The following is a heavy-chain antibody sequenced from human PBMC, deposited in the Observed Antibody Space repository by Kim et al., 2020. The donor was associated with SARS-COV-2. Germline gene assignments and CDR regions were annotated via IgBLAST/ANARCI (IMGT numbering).Heavy chain of an antibody. V-gene: IGHV1-2*02. CDR3: ARDSSSYAYYYYYGMDV. CDR1: GYTFTGYY. CDR2: INPNSGGT. Sequence: ASVKVSCKASGYTFTGYYMHWVRQAPGQGLEWMGWINPNSGGTNYAQKFQGRVTMTRDTSISTAYMELSRLRSDDTAVYYCARDSSSYAYYYYYGMDVWGQGTTVTVSS. D-gene: IGHD6-6*01. J-gene: IGHJ6*02.